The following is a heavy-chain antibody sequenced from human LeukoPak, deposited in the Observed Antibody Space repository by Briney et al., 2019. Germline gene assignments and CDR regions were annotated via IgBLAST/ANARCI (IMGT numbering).Heavy chain of an antibody. D-gene: IGHD5-18*01. V-gene: IGHV3-30*18. CDR1: GFTFSSYG. CDR3: AKDKLRGYSYGYYYYYYNGMDV. J-gene: IGHJ6*02. Sequence: GGSLRLSCAASGFTFSSYGMHWVRQAPGKGLEWVAVISYDGSNKYYADSVKGRFTISRDNSKNTLYLQMNSLRAEDTAVYYCAKDKLRGYSYGYYYYYYNGMDVWGQGPTVTVS. CDR2: ISYDGSNK.